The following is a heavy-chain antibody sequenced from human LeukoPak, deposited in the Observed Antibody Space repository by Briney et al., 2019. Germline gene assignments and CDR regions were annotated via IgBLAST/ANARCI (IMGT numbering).Heavy chain of an antibody. V-gene: IGHV4-59*01. J-gene: IGHJ4*02. CDR2: IYYSGST. CDR1: GGSISSYY. Sequence: SETLSLTCTVSGGSISSYYWSWIRQPPGKGLEWIGYIYYSGSTNNNPSPKSRVTISEKKSKNQFSLKLSSVTAADTAVYYCARVHDSSGYYYYFDYWGQGTLVTVSS. D-gene: IGHD3-22*01. CDR3: ARVHDSSGYYYYFDY.